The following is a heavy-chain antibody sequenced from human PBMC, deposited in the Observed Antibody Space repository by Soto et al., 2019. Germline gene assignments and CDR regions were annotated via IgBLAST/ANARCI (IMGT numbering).Heavy chain of an antibody. CDR1: GGSISSGGYS. CDR3: DRAFYHEYSPGWFDP. V-gene: IGHV4-30-2*01. Sequence: PSETLSLTCAVSGGSISSGGYSWSWIRQPPGKGLEWIGYIYHSGSTYYNPSLKSRVTISVDRSKNQFSLKLSSVTAADTAVYYCDRAFYHEYSPGWFDPWGQGTLVTVSS. J-gene: IGHJ5*02. D-gene: IGHD2-8*02. CDR2: IYHSGST.